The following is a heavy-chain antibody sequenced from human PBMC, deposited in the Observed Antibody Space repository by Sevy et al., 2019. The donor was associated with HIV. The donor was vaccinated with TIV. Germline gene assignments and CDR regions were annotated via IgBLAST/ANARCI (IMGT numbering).Heavy chain of an antibody. CDR2: FDPEDGER. CDR1: GKSLTAFS. D-gene: IGHD3-22*01. V-gene: IGHV1-24*01. J-gene: IGHJ4*02. Sequence: ASVKVSCKVSGKSLTAFSMHWVRQAPGKGLQWMGTFDPEDGERVYAQRLQGRLTMTEDTSTDTAYMELRRLRSEDTAVYYCATTKDYYETSGSPFDYWGQGTLVTVSS. CDR3: ATTKDYYETSGSPFDY.